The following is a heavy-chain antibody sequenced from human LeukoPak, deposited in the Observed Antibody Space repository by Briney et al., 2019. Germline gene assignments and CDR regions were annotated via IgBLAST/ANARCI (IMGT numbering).Heavy chain of an antibody. J-gene: IGHJ5*02. D-gene: IGHD2-21*01. CDR2: IYYSAST. Sequence: SETLSLTCTVSGGSVSSGSYYWSWIRQPPGKGLEWIGYIYYSASTNYNPSLKSRVTISVDTSNNQFSLKLSSVTAADTAVYYCARETYPSGWFDPWGQGTLVTVSS. CDR1: GGSVSSGSYY. CDR3: ARETYPSGWFDP. V-gene: IGHV4-61*01.